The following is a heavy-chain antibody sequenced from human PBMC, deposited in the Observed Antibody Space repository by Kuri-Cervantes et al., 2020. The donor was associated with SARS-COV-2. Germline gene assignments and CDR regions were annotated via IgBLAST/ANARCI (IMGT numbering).Heavy chain of an antibody. CDR3: AREPVVVVAATYYYYGMDV. V-gene: IGHV3-30*03. J-gene: IGHJ6*02. Sequence: GGSLRLSCAASGFNFSRTDMHWVRQAPGKGLEWVAVISHDGKNKKCIASGKGRVTISRDNSKNTLYLQMNSLRAEDTAVYYCAREPVVVVAATYYYYGMDVWGQGTTVTVSS. CDR1: GFNFSRTD. D-gene: IGHD2-15*01. CDR2: ISHDGKNK.